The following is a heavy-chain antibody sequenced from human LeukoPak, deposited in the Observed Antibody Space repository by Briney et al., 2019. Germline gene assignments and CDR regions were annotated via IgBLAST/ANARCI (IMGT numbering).Heavy chain of an antibody. D-gene: IGHD7-27*01. Sequence: PGGSLRLSCAASGFTVSSNYMSWVRQAPWKGLEWVSVIYSGGSTYYADSVKGRFTISRDNSKNTLYLQMNSLRAEDTAVYYCARDLGFSPTGGDIWGQGTMVTVSS. V-gene: IGHV3-66*01. J-gene: IGHJ3*02. CDR1: GFTVSSNY. CDR3: ARDLGFSPTGGDI. CDR2: IYSGGST.